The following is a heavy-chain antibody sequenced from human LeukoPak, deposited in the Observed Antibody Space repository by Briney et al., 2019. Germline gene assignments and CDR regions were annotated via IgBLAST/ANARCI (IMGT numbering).Heavy chain of an antibody. CDR1: GFRLMCYL. D-gene: IGHD4-4*01. J-gene: IGHJ5*02. CDR2: IKQYESEK. V-gene: IGHV3-7*01. Sequence: GESLRHSFSASGFRLMCYLMICVPQAPGKGLEGGANIKQYESEKYDVPSVKGQFTISRDTDKHSLYLQMNSLRAEDRAVYYCARAANDYSNWFDPWGQGTLVTVSS. CDR3: ARAANDYSNWFDP.